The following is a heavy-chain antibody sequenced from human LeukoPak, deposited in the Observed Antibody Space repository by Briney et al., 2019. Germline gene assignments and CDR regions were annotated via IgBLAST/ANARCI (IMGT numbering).Heavy chain of an antibody. Sequence: QPGGSLRLSCTASGFTFGDYAMSWVRQAPGKGLEWVSAISGSGGSTYYADSVKGRFTISRDNSKNTLYLQMNSLRAEDTAVYYCAKDSSYGYYYFDYWGQGTLVTVSS. V-gene: IGHV3-23*01. D-gene: IGHD5-18*01. CDR2: ISGSGGST. CDR1: GFTFGDYA. CDR3: AKDSSYGYYYFDY. J-gene: IGHJ4*02.